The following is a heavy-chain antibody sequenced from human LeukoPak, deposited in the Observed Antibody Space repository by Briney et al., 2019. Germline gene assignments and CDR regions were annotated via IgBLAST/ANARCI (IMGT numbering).Heavy chain of an antibody. CDR2: INHSGST. CDR3: ARVSGSGTHPFDY. D-gene: IGHD3-10*01. Sequence: PSETLSLTCAVYGGSFSGYYWSWIRQPPGKGLEWIGEINHSGSTNYNPSLKSRVTISVDTSKNQFSLKLSSVTAADTAVYYCARVSGSGTHPFDYWGQGTLVTVSS. CDR1: GGSFSGYY. V-gene: IGHV4-34*01. J-gene: IGHJ4*02.